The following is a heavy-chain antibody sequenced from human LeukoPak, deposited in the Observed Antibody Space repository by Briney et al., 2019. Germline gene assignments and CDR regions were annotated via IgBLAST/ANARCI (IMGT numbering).Heavy chain of an antibody. V-gene: IGHV4-59*01. D-gene: IGHD5-18*01. Sequence: SETLSLTCTVSGGSISSYYWSWIRQPPGEGLEWIGYIYYSGSTKYNPSLKSRVTISVDTSKNQFSLNLSSVTAADTAVYYCARDRGYSYGHQFDYWGQGTPVTVSS. CDR3: ARDRGYSYGHQFDY. CDR2: IYYSGST. J-gene: IGHJ4*02. CDR1: GGSISSYY.